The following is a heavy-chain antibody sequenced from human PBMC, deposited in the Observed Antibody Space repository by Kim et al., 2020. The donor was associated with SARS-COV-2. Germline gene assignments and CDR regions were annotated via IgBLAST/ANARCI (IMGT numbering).Heavy chain of an antibody. CDR3: AMFHYSSGWYFDY. V-gene: IGHV4-4*09. Sequence: YNPSLKGRVTISIGTSKNQFSLKLTSVTAADTAVYYCAMFHYSSGWYFDYWGQGTLVTVSS. J-gene: IGHJ4*02. D-gene: IGHD6-19*01.